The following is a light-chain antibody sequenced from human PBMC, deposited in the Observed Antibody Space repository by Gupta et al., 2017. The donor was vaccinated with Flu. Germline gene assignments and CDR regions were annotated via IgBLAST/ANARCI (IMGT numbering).Light chain of an antibody. V-gene: IGLV1-47*01. Sequence: RVATPVFGSTSKIGSISVYWYQQLPGTAPTLLINTNNPRPSRVPGRFSGSKSVTSASLSISGLRSEDEADYFCAVWDDSLSGWVFAGGTKLTVL. CDR1: TSKIGSIS. CDR2: TNN. J-gene: IGLJ2*01. CDR3: AVWDDSLSGWV.